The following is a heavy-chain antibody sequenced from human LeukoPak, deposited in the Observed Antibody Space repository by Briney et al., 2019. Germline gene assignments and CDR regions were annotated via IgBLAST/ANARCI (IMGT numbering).Heavy chain of an antibody. D-gene: IGHD3-22*01. CDR3: ARYYDSSGCFDY. CDR2: IYYSGST. CDR1: GGSISSSSYY. V-gene: IGHV4-39*07. J-gene: IGHJ4*02. Sequence: PSETLSLTCTVSGGSISSSSYYWGWIRQPPGKGLEWIGSIYYSGSTNYNPSLKSRVTISVDTSKNQFSLKLSSVTAADTAVYYCARYYDSSGCFDYWGQGTLVTVSS.